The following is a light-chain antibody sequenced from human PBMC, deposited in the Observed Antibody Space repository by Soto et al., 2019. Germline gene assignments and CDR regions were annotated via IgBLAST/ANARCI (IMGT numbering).Light chain of an antibody. J-gene: IGLJ2*01. Sequence: QSVLTQAPSASGSPGQSVTIYCSGSDSNIGSNTVNWYQQFPGMAPKLLIYVNFQRSSGVPDRFSASKSGTSASLAISGLQSEDEAHYYCAVWEDGLSGWVFGGGTKLTVL. CDR1: DSNIGSNT. V-gene: IGLV1-44*01. CDR2: VNF. CDR3: AVWEDGLSGWV.